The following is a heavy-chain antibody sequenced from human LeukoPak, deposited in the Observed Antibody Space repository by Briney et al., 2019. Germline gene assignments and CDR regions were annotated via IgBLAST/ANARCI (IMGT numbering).Heavy chain of an antibody. Sequence: SVKVSCKASGGTFISYAISWVRQVPGQGLEWMGGIIPIFGTANYAQKFQGRVTITADESTSTAYMELSSLRSEDTAVYYCARGTPGYSGYDSWPCWGQGTLVTVSS. CDR2: IIPIFGTA. V-gene: IGHV1-69*13. CDR3: ARGTPGYSGYDSWPC. CDR1: GGTFISYA. J-gene: IGHJ4*02. D-gene: IGHD5-12*01.